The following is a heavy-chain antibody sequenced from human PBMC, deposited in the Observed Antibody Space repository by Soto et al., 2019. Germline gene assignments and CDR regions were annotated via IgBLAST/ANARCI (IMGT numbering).Heavy chain of an antibody. CDR3: ARTVNNREGGMVRGVPDLFDP. V-gene: IGHV4-38-2*01. D-gene: IGHD3-10*01. J-gene: IGHJ5*02. CDR2: IYHSGST. Sequence: SETLSLTCAVSGYSISSGYYWGWIRQPPGKGLEWIGSIYHSGSTYYNPSLKSRVTISVDTSKNQFSLKLSSVTAADTAVYYCARTVNNREGGMVRGVPDLFDPWGQGTLVTVSS. CDR1: GYSISSGYY.